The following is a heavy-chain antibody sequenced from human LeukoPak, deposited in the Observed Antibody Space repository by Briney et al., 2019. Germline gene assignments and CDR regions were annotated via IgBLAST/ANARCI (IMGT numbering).Heavy chain of an antibody. D-gene: IGHD4-23*01. CDR2: IIPIFGTA. CDR1: GGTFSSYA. Sequence: SVKVSCKASGGTFSSYAISWVRQAPGQGLEWMGGIIPIFGTANYAQKFQGRVTITADESTSTAYMELSSLRSEDTAVYYCARATYGGNSGYYYYMDVWGKGTTVTVSS. CDR3: ARATYGGNSGYYYYMDV. J-gene: IGHJ6*03. V-gene: IGHV1-69*13.